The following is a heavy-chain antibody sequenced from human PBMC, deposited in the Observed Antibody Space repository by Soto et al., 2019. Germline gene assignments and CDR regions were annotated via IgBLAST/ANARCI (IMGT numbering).Heavy chain of an antibody. D-gene: IGHD2-15*01. CDR1: GYSFTSYT. J-gene: IGHJ2*01. V-gene: IGHV1-3*01. Sequence: QVQLVQSGPEVKKPGASVKVSCKASGYSFTSYTLHWVRQAPGQRLEWMGWINAANGDAKHSQTFQGRVTITRDTSATTGYMELGSLRSEDTAVSYGARGYCSGGTWYSGWSLELWGRGTLVTVSS. CDR3: ARGYCSGGTWYSGWSLEL. CDR2: INAANGDA.